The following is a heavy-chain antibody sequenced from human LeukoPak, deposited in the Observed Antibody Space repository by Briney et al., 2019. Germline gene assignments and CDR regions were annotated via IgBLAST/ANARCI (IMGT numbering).Heavy chain of an antibody. V-gene: IGHV4-31*03. CDR3: AGLDNSFDP. J-gene: IGHJ5*02. Sequence: QVQLQESGPGLVKPSQTLSLTCTVSGGSISSDNYYWSWIRQHPGKGLEWIGHIYYSGSTYYNPSLKSRLTISVDTSNNQFSLRLSAVTAADTAIYYCAGLDNSFDPWGQGTLVTVSS. CDR1: GGSISSDNYY. CDR2: IYYSGST.